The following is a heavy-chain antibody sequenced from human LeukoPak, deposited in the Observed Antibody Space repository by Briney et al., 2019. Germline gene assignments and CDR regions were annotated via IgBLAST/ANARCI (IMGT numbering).Heavy chain of an antibody. J-gene: IGHJ4*02. CDR2: ISYDGSNK. V-gene: IGHV3-30*03. CDR1: GFTFSSYG. Sequence: PGRSPRLSCAASGFTFSSYGMHWVRQAPGKGLEWVAVISYDGSNKYYADSVKGRFTISRDNSKNTLYLQMNSLRAEDMAVYYCASCYEGCCDYWGQGTLVTVSS. D-gene: IGHD2-2*01. CDR3: ASCYEGCCDY.